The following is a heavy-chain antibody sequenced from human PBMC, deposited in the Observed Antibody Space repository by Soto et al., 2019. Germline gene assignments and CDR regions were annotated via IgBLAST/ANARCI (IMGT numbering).Heavy chain of an antibody. CDR1: GFTFSSYA. Sequence: QVQLVESGGGVVQPGRSLRLSCAASGFTFSSYAMHWVRQAPGKGLEWVAVMSYDGSNKYYADSVKGRFTISRDNSKNTLYLQMNSLRAEDTAVYYCARAGVGGQWLAGAYFDYWGQGTLVTVSS. CDR2: MSYDGSNK. V-gene: IGHV3-30-3*01. D-gene: IGHD6-19*01. CDR3: ARAGVGGQWLAGAYFDY. J-gene: IGHJ4*02.